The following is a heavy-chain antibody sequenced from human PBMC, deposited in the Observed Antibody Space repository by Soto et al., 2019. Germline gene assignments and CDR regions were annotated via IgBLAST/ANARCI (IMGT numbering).Heavy chain of an antibody. Sequence: GGSLRLSCAASGFTVISNYMSWVRQAPGKGLEWVSVIYSGGSTYYADSVKGRFTISRDNSKNTLYLQMNSLRAEDTAVYYCARESPPEFDPWGQGTLVTVSS. CDR3: ARESPPEFDP. CDR1: GFTVISNY. V-gene: IGHV3-53*01. J-gene: IGHJ5*02. CDR2: IYSGGST.